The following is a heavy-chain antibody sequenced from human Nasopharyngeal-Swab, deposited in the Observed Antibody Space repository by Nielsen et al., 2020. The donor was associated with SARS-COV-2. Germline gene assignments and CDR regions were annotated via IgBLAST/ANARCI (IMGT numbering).Heavy chain of an antibody. CDR3: ARDPMITFGGVIVADYYYYGMDV. J-gene: IGHJ6*02. D-gene: IGHD3-16*02. Sequence: GGSLRLSCAASGFTFSSYGMHWVRQAPGKGLEWVAVIWYDGSNKYYADSVKGRFTISRDNSKNTLYLQMNSLRAEDTAVYYCARDPMITFGGVIVADYYYYGMDVWGQGTTVTVSS. V-gene: IGHV3-30*19. CDR1: GFTFSSYG. CDR2: IWYDGSNK.